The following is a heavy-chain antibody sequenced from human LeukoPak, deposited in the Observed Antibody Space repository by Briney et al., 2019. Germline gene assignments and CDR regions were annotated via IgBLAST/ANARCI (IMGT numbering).Heavy chain of an antibody. CDR1: GYTFTSYG. V-gene: IGHV1-18*01. J-gene: IGHJ4*02. CDR3: ARYAAYDGYDY. D-gene: IGHD3-22*01. Sequence: GASVKVSCKASGYTFTSYGISWLRQAPGQGLEWMGWISAYNGNTNYAQKLQGRVTMTTDTSTSTAYMKLRSLRSDDTAVYYCARYAAYDGYDYWGQGSLVTVSS. CDR2: ISAYNGNT.